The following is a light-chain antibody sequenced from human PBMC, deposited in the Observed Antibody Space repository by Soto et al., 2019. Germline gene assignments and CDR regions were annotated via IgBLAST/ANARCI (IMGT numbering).Light chain of an antibody. CDR2: DVS. V-gene: IGLV2-14*01. Sequence: QSALTQPASVSGSPGQSITISCTGTSSDVGGYNYVSWYQQHPGKAPKVMIYDVSNRPSGVSNRFSGSKSGNTASLTISGLQAEEEADYYCSSYTSSSTYVLGTGTKLTVL. J-gene: IGLJ1*01. CDR3: SSYTSSSTYV. CDR1: SSDVGGYNY.